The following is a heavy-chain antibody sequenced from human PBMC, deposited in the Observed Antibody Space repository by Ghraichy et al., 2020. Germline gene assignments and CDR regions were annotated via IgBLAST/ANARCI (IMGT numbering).Heavy chain of an antibody. D-gene: IGHD5/OR15-5a*01. V-gene: IGHV4-30-4*01. CDR1: GGSISSGDYY. Sequence: SETLSLTCTVSGGSISSGDYYWSWIRQPPGKGLEWIGYIYYSGSTYYNPSLKSRVTISVDTSKNQFSLKLSSVTAADTAVYYCASESFYAEHDYGMDVWGQGTTVTVSS. J-gene: IGHJ6*02. CDR2: IYYSGST. CDR3: ASESFYAEHDYGMDV.